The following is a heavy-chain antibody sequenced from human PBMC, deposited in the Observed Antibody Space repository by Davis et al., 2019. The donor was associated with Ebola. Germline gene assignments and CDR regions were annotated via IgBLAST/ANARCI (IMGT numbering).Heavy chain of an antibody. CDR3: AREGFDY. J-gene: IGHJ4*02. Sequence: MPSEILSLTCTVSGDSVSSGSYYWSWIRQPPGKGLEWIGHIYNSGSTSYNPSLKSRVTISVDTSKNHFSLRLSSVTAADTAVYYCAREGFDYWGQGTLVTVSS. V-gene: IGHV4-61*03. CDR2: IYNSGST. CDR1: GDSVSSGSYY.